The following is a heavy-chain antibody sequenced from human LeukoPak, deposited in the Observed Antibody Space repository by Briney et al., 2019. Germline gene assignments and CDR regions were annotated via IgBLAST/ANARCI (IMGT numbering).Heavy chain of an antibody. CDR1: GYTFTSYD. Sequence: ASVKVSCKASGYTFTSYDINWVRQAPGQGLEWMGWMNPNSGDTGYAQKFQGRVTMTRNTSISTAYMELSSLRSEDTAVYYCARGPRIAIFGVVIMYWFDPWGQGTLVTVSS. J-gene: IGHJ5*02. D-gene: IGHD3-3*01. CDR2: MNPNSGDT. V-gene: IGHV1-8*01. CDR3: ARGPRIAIFGVVIMYWFDP.